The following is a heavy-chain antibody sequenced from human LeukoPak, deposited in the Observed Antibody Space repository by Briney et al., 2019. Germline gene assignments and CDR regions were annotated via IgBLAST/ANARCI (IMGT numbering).Heavy chain of an antibody. CDR1: GFAFSTYT. CDR2: ISSTSSSI. D-gene: IGHD6-19*01. V-gene: IGHV3-21*01. Sequence: PGGSLRLSCAASGFAFSTYTINWVRQAPGKGLEWVSSISSTSSSIYYADSMKGRFTISRDNAKNSLYLQMNSLRAEDTAMYYCARVSSNPYSRGWHHLDYWGQGTLVTVSS. J-gene: IGHJ4*02. CDR3: ARVSSNPYSRGWHHLDY.